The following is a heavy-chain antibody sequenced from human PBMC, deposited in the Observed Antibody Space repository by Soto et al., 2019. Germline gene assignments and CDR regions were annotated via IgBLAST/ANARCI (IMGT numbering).Heavy chain of an antibody. J-gene: IGHJ6*03. CDR1: GFTFSSYW. CDR2: INSDGSST. CDR3: ARGSGATLFHYYYYMDV. D-gene: IGHD1-26*01. V-gene: IGHV3-74*01. Sequence: EVQLVESGGGLVQPGGSLRLSCAASGFTFSSYWMHWVRQAPGKGLVWVSRINSDGSSTSYADSVKGRFTISRDNAKNTLYLQMNSLRAEDTAVYYCARGSGATLFHYYYYMDVWGKGTTVTVSS.